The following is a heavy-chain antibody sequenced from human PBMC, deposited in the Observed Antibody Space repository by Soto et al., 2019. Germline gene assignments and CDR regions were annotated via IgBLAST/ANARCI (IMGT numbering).Heavy chain of an antibody. Sequence: QLQLQESGPGLVKPSETLSLTCTVSGGSISSSSYYWGWIRQPPGKGLEWIGSIYYSGSTYYNPSLKNRVTISVDTSKNQFSLNLSSVTAADTAVYYCARVHDYQGLFDYWGKGTLVTVAS. CDR2: IYYSGST. V-gene: IGHV4-39*01. D-gene: IGHD4-17*01. J-gene: IGHJ4*02. CDR1: GGSISSSSYY. CDR3: ARVHDYQGLFDY.